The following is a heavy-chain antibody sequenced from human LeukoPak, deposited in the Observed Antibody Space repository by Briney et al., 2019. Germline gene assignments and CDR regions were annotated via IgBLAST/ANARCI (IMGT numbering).Heavy chain of an antibody. J-gene: IGHJ4*02. CDR3: SRVPRGSGSYFDY. CDR2: IYYSGST. V-gene: IGHV4-59*11. CDR1: GGSISSHY. D-gene: IGHD3-10*01. Sequence: SETLSLTCTVSGGSISSHYWSWIRQPPGKGLEWIGYIYYSGSTNYNPSLKSRVTISVDTSKNQFSLKLSSVTAADTAVYYFSRVPRGSGSYFDYWGQGTLVTVSS.